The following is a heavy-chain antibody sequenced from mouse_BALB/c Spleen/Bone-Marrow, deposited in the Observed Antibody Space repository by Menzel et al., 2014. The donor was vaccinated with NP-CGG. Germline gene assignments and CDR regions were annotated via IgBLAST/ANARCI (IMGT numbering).Heavy chain of an antibody. V-gene: IGHV14-3*02. CDR1: GFNIKDTY. J-gene: IGHJ3*01. CDR3: ARGGAFAY. Sequence: EVQLQQSGAELVKPGASVKLTCTATGFNIKDTYMHWVKQRPEQGLEWIGRIDPANGNTEYDPKFQGKATITADTSSNTAYLQLSSLTSEDTAVYYCARGGAFAYWGQGTLVTVSA. CDR2: IDPANGNT.